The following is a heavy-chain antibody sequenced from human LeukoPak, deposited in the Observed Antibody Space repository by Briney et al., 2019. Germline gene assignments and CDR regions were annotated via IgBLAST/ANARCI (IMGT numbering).Heavy chain of an antibody. D-gene: IGHD5-18*01. Sequence: PSETLSLTCTVSGGSISSSSHYWGWIRQPPGKGLEWIGSIYYSGSTYYNPSLKSRLTISVDTSKNQFSLKLSSVTAADTAVYYCASGGKRGYSYPPRYWGQGTLVTVSS. CDR2: IYYSGST. V-gene: IGHV4-39*07. CDR3: ASGGKRGYSYPPRY. CDR1: GGSISSSSHY. J-gene: IGHJ4*02.